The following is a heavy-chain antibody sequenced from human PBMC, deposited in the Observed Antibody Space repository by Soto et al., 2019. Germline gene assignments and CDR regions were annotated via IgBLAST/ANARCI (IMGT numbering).Heavy chain of an antibody. V-gene: IGHV3-7*01. CDR2: IKQDGSEE. D-gene: IGHD6-13*01. CDR3: ARIAASGRGWDV. Sequence: EVQLVESGGGLVQPGGSLRLSCVDSGFTFSSYWMSWVRQARVMGLEWVGNIKQDGSEENYVDSVKGRFTISRDNAKNSMYLQRNGLRAEDTAVYYCARIAASGRGWDVWGQGTTVVVSS. J-gene: IGHJ6*02. CDR1: GFTFSSYW.